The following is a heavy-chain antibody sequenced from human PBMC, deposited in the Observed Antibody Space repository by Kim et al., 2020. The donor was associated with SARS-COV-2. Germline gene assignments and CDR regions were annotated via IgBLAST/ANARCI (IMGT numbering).Heavy chain of an antibody. D-gene: IGHD2-21*01. J-gene: IGHJ4*02. CDR2: IYYSGST. CDR1: GGSISSSSYY. Sequence: SETLSLTCTVSGGSISSSSYYWGWIRQPPGKGLEWIGSIYYSGSTYYNPSLKSRVTISVDTSKNQFSLKLSSVTAADTAVYYCARLQWGGDWDYWGQGTLVTVSS. CDR3: ARLQWGGDWDY. V-gene: IGHV4-39*01.